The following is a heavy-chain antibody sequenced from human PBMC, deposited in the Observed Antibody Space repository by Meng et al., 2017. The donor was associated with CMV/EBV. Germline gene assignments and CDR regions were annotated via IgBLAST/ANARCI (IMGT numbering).Heavy chain of an antibody. V-gene: IGHV1-69*10. D-gene: IGHD2-2*01. CDR1: GGTFSSYA. Sequence: SVKVSCKASGGTFSSYAISWVRQAPGQGLEWMGGIIPILGIANYAQKFQGRVTITADKSTSTAYMELSRLRSDDTAVYYCARERQNIVVVPAAPYYYYYYGMDVSGQGTTVTVSS. CDR3: ARERQNIVVVPAAPYYYYYYGMDV. J-gene: IGHJ6*02. CDR2: IIPILGIA.